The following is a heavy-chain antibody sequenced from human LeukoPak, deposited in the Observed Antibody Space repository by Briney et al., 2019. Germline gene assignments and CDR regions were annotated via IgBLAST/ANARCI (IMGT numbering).Heavy chain of an antibody. CDR2: ISSSGSTI. CDR3: ARSEAMVRGTLLPDYYYYGMDV. V-gene: IGHV3-48*03. J-gene: IGHJ6*02. Sequence: PGGSLRLSCAASGFTFSSYEMNWVRQAPGKGLEWVSYISSSGSTIYYADSVKGRFTISRDNAKNSLYLQMNSLRAEDTAVYYCARSEAMVRGTLLPDYYYYGMDVWGQGTTVTVSS. D-gene: IGHD3-10*01. CDR1: GFTFSSYE.